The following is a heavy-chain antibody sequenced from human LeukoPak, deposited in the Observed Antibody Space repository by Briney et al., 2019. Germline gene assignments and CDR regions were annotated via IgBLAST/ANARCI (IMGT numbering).Heavy chain of an antibody. V-gene: IGHV1-8*01. Sequence: ASVKVSCKASGYTFTNYDINWVRQAAGQGREWMGWMNPNSGNTGYTQKVQGRVTINRNTAKSTAYMQLSSLRSEGTAVYYCARDRYYYDSSGSYYYYGMDVWGQGTTVTVSS. CDR3: ARDRYYYDSSGSYYYYGMDV. D-gene: IGHD3-22*01. CDR2: MNPNSGNT. CDR1: GYTFTNYD. J-gene: IGHJ6*02.